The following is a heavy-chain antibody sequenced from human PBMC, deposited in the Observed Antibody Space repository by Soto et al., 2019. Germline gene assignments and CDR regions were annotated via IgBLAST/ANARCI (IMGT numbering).Heavy chain of an antibody. Sequence: NPGGSLRLSCAASGFTFSDYYMSWIRQAPGKGLEWVSYISNSGRTIRYADSVKGRFTISKDNAKNSLNLEMDSLRAEDTAMYYCARRGDSGGYYKFDYWGQGILVTVSS. J-gene: IGHJ4*02. CDR3: ARRGDSGGYYKFDY. D-gene: IGHD3-22*01. CDR2: ISNSGRTI. V-gene: IGHV3-11*01. CDR1: GFTFSDYY.